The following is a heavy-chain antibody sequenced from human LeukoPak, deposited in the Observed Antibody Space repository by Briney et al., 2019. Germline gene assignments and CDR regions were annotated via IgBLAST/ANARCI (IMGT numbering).Heavy chain of an antibody. Sequence: ASVKVSCKASRGTFSSYAISWVRQAPGQGLEWMGIINPSGGSTSYAQKFQGRVSMTRDTSTSTVYMELSSLRSEDTAVYYCARGGWLSRAPEDYWGQGTLVTVSS. D-gene: IGHD3-22*01. CDR1: RGTFSSYA. J-gene: IGHJ4*02. CDR2: INPSGGST. V-gene: IGHV1-46*03. CDR3: ARGGWLSRAPEDY.